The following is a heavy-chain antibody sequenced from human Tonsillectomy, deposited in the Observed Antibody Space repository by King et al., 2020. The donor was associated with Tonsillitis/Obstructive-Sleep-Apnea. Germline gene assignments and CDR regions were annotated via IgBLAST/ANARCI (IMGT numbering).Heavy chain of an antibody. Sequence: VQLVESGGGLVQPGGSLRLSCAASGFTFSDHYMDWVRQAPGKGLEWVGRTRNKANSYTTEYAASVKGRFTISRDDSKNSLYLQMNSLKTEDTAVYYCTCRYSGYDYEGYYYYYYMDVWGKGTTVTVSS. CDR2: TRNKANSYTT. V-gene: IGHV3-72*01. CDR3: TCRYSGYDYEGYYYYYYMDV. J-gene: IGHJ6*03. D-gene: IGHD5-12*01. CDR1: GFTFSDHY.